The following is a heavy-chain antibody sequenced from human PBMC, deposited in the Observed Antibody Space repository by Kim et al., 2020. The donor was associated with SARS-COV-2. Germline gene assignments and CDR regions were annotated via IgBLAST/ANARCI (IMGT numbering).Heavy chain of an antibody. CDR2: IYYSGST. J-gene: IGHJ4*02. CDR1: GGSISSSSYY. D-gene: IGHD3-22*01. V-gene: IGHV4-39*01. CDR3: ARHGHYYDSSGYYPYFDY. Sequence: SETLSLTCTVSGGSISSSSYYWGWIRQPPGKGLEWIGSIYYSGSTYYNPSLKSRVTISVDTSKNQFSLKLSSVTAADTAVYYCARHGHYYDSSGYYPYFDYWGQGTLVTVSS.